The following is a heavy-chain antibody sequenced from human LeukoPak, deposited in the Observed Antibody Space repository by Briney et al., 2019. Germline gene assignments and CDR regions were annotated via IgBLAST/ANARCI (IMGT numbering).Heavy chain of an antibody. Sequence: GGSLRLSCAASGFTFRNHGMSWVRQAPGKGLEWVSSISSSSSYIYYADSVKGRFTLSRDNSKNSLYLQMSSLTPEDTALYYCAKDALPIVGATRGLDYWGQGTLVTVSS. V-gene: IGHV3-21*04. CDR1: GFTFRNHG. CDR2: ISSSSSYI. D-gene: IGHD1-26*01. CDR3: AKDALPIVGATRGLDY. J-gene: IGHJ4*02.